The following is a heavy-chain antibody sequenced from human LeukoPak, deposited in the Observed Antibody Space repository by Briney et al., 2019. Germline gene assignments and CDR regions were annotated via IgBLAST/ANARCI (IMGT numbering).Heavy chain of an antibody. D-gene: IGHD6-19*01. CDR2: ISYDGSNK. Sequence: GRSLRLSCAASGFTFSSYAMHWVRQAPGKGLEWVAVISYDGSNKYYADSVKGRFTISRDNSKNTLYLQMNSLRAEDTAVYYCARTGKGSGSEIDYWGQGTLVTVSS. CDR3: ARTGKGSGSEIDY. CDR1: GFTFSSYA. V-gene: IGHV3-30-3*01. J-gene: IGHJ4*02.